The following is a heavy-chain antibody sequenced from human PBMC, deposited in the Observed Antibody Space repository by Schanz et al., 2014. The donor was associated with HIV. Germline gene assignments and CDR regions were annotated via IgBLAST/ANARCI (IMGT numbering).Heavy chain of an antibody. D-gene: IGHD4-17*01. J-gene: IGHJ4*02. CDR3: ARDLHDYGDARTDY. CDR1: GFSFSNYG. CDR2: LSYDGINK. V-gene: IGHV3-30*03. Sequence: QVQLVESGGGVVRPGRSLRLSCAASGFSFSNYGMHWVRQAPGKGLEWVAVLSYDGINKYFADSVKGRFIISRDNSKNTLYLDINSLRAEDTAVYYCARDLHDYGDARTDYWGQGILVTVSS.